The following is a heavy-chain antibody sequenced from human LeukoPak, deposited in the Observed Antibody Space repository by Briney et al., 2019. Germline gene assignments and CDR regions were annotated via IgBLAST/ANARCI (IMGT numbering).Heavy chain of an antibody. CDR2: VFSRGTT. V-gene: IGHV4-4*07. Sequence: SDTLSLTCTVSGGSMNNYYWNWIRQSPEKGLGWIGFVFSRGTTNSNPSFKSRLTMSIDTSKNQFSLRLSSVTAADTAVYFCARSWAAKWELPGQFDSWGQGRLVSVSS. CDR3: ARSWAAKWELPGQFDS. J-gene: IGHJ4*02. CDR1: GGSMNNYY. D-gene: IGHD1-26*01.